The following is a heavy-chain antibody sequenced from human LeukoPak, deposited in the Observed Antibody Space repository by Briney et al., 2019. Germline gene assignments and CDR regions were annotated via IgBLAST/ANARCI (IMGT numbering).Heavy chain of an antibody. J-gene: IGHJ3*02. Sequence: SVKVSCKASGGTFSSYAISWVRRAPGQGLEWMGGIIPIFGTANYAQKFQGRVTITADESASTAYMELSSLRSEDTAVYYCARVLESVATGAFDIWGQGTMVTVSS. CDR3: ARVLESVATGAFDI. CDR2: IIPIFGTA. D-gene: IGHD3-3*01. V-gene: IGHV1-69*01. CDR1: GGTFSSYA.